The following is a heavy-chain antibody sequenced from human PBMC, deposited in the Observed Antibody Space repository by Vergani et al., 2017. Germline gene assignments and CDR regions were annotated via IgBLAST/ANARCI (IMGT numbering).Heavy chain of an antibody. J-gene: IGHJ2*01. CDR3: AKDHYDFWSGYPNLSPFDL. CDR2: ISSSGSTI. D-gene: IGHD3-3*01. V-gene: IGHV3-11*01. CDR1: GFTFSDYY. Sequence: VQLLESGGDLVQPGGSLRLSCAASGFTFSDYYMSWIRQAPGKGLEWVSYISSSGSTIYYADSVKGRFTISRDNAKNSLYLQMNSLRAEDTALYYCAKDHYDFWSGYPNLSPFDLWGRGTLVTVSS.